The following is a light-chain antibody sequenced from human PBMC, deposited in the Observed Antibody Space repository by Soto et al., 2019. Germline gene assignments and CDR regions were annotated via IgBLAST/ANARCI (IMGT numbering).Light chain of an antibody. CDR2: NAS. V-gene: IGKV3-11*01. CDR3: QQRGDWPPIT. J-gene: IGKJ5*01. Sequence: EIVLTQSPATLSLSPGERAILSCRASQSVNTFLAWFQQKPGQPPRLLIYNASNRTTGIPARFSGSGSGTDFTLSISSLEPEDFAVYYCQQRGDWPPITFGQGTRLEIK. CDR1: QSVNTF.